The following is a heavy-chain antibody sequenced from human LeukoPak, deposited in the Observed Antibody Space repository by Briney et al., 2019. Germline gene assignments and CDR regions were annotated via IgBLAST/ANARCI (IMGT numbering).Heavy chain of an antibody. V-gene: IGHV3-23*01. CDR1: GFTFSSYA. D-gene: IGHD2-21*02. CDR3: AKAKRAVVTAIWYFDY. Sequence: PGGSLRLSCAASGFTFSSYAMSWVRQAPGKGLEWVSAISGSGGSTYYADSVKGRFTISRDNSKNTLYLQMNSLRAEDTAVYYCAKAKRAVVTAIWYFDYWGQGTLVTVSS. J-gene: IGHJ4*02. CDR2: ISGSGGST.